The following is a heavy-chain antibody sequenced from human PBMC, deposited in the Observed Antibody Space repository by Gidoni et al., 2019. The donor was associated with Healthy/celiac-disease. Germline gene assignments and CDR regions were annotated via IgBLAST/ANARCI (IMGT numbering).Heavy chain of an antibody. J-gene: IGHJ4*02. V-gene: IGHV4-34*01. D-gene: IGHD6-6*01. CDR1: GGSFSGYY. CDR3: AASSSTRPFDY. CDR2: IKHSGST. Sequence: QVQLQQWGAGLLKPSETLSLTCAVYGGSFSGYYWSWIRQPPGKGLEWIGEIKHSGSTNYNPSLKSRVTISVDTSKNQFSLKLSSVTAADTAVYYCAASSSTRPFDYWGQGTLVTVSS.